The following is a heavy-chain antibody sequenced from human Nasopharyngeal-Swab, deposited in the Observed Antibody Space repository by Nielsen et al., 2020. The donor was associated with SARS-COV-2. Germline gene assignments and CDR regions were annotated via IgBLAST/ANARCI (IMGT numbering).Heavy chain of an antibody. CDR3: ARVLGGYYGMDV. V-gene: IGHV3-33*01. J-gene: IGHJ6*02. CDR2: IWYDGSNK. D-gene: IGHD3-16*01. CDR1: GFTFSSYG. Sequence: GSLRLSCAASGFTFSSYGMHWVRQAPGKGLEWVAVIWYDGSNKYYADSVKGRFTISRDNSKNTLYLQMNSLRAEDTAVYYCARVLGGYYGMDVWGQGTTVTVSS.